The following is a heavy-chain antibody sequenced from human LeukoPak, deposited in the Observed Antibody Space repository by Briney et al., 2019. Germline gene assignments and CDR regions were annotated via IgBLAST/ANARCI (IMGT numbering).Heavy chain of an antibody. CDR2: IYYSGST. Sequence: SSETLSLTCTVSGGSISSGNYYWGWIRQPPGKGLEWIGNIYYSGSTYYNPSLKSRVTISVDTSKNQFSLKLSSVTAADTAVYYCARRGYSYDYFDYWGQGTLVTVSS. J-gene: IGHJ4*02. CDR3: ARRGYSYDYFDY. CDR1: GGSISSGNYY. D-gene: IGHD5-18*01. V-gene: IGHV4-39*01.